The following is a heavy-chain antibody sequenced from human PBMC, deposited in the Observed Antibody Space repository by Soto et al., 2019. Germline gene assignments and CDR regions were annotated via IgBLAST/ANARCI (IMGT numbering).Heavy chain of an antibody. CDR2: IYYSGST. J-gene: IGHJ4*02. CDR1: GGSISSGDYY. CDR3: ARVGQQLVNGDIDY. V-gene: IGHV4-30-4*01. Sequence: SETLSLTCTVSGGSISSGDYYWSWIRQPPGKGLEWIGYIYYSGSTYYNPSLKSRVTISVDTSKNQFSLKLSSVTAADTAVYYCARVGQQLVNGDIDYWGQGTLVTVS. D-gene: IGHD6-13*01.